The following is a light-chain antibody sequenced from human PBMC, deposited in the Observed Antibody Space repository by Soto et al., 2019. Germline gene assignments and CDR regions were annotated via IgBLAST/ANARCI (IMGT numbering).Light chain of an antibody. J-gene: IGKJ4*01. CDR1: QSISSW. Sequence: IQITQSPSSLSACLRGTVGTPCRASQSISSWLAWYQQKPGKAPKLLIYDASSLGGGVPSRFSGSGSGTEFTLTISSLQPDDFATYSCKQYNSYPLTFGGWTKVDIK. CDR3: KQYNSYPLT. V-gene: IGKV1-5*01. CDR2: DAS.